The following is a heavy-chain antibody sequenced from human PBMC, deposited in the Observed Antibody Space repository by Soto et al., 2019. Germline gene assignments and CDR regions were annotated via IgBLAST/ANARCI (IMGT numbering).Heavy chain of an antibody. CDR3: AFSAGGYSYAYYYYYGMDV. CDR1: GFTFSSYA. D-gene: IGHD5-18*01. Sequence: RLSCAASGFTFSSYAMSWVRQAPGKGLEWVSAISGSGGSTYYADSVKGRFTISRDNSKNTLYLQMNSLRAEDTAVYYCAFSAGGYSYAYYYYYGMDVWGQGTTVTVSS. V-gene: IGHV3-23*01. CDR2: ISGSGGST. J-gene: IGHJ6*02.